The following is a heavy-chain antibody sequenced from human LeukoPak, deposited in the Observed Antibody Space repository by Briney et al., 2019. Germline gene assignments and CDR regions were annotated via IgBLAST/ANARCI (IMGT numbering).Heavy chain of an antibody. CDR2: IYYSGST. Sequence: SETLSLTCTVSGGSISSYYWSWIRQPPGKGLEWIGYIYYSGSTNYNPSLKSRVTISVDTSKNQFSLKLSSVTAADTAVYYCARHNRYFDWFSPLDYWGKGTLVTVSS. J-gene: IGHJ4*02. CDR3: ARHNRYFDWFSPLDY. CDR1: GGSISSYY. D-gene: IGHD3-9*01. V-gene: IGHV4-59*08.